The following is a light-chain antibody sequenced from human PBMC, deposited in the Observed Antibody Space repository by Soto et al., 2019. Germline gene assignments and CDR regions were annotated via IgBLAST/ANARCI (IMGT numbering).Light chain of an antibody. Sequence: EIVMTQSPATLSVSPGEGATFSCRASQSVNTNLAWYQQMPGQAPRLLIYGASTRASGIPARFSGSGSGTEFTLTISSLQSEDFAVYYCQQYNNWWTFGQGTRVAIK. V-gene: IGKV3-15*01. CDR3: QQYNNWWT. J-gene: IGKJ1*01. CDR2: GAS. CDR1: QSVNTN.